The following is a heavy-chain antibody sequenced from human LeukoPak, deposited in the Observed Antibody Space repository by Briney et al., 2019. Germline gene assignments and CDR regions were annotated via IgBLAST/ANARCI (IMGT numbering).Heavy chain of an antibody. CDR1: GFTFSSYA. CDR3: ARLRTYGSGSYYNPTSDY. J-gene: IGHJ4*02. CDR2: ISYDGGNK. V-gene: IGHV3-30*04. D-gene: IGHD3-10*01. Sequence: GGSLRLSCAASGFTFSSYAMHWVRQAPGKGLERVSVISYDGGNKYYGDSVEGRFTISRDNSRNTLYLQMNSLNAEDTAVYYCARLRTYGSGSYYNPTSDYWGQGTLVTVSS.